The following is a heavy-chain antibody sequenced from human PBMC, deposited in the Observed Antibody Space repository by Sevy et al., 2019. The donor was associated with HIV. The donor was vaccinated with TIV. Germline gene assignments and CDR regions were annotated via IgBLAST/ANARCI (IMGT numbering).Heavy chain of an antibody. Sequence: GGSLRLSCSASEFTFSSYAMSWVRQAPGKGLEWVALISLHGTNKDYRDSVKGRFTISRDDAKHTVYVEMTSLPFEDTALYYCVRETGGSGSAGYFGDWGQGTLGTVSS. CDR3: VRETGGSGSAGYFGD. D-gene: IGHD2-15*01. CDR2: ISLHGTNK. CDR1: EFTFSSYA. V-gene: IGHV3-30*04. J-gene: IGHJ4*02.